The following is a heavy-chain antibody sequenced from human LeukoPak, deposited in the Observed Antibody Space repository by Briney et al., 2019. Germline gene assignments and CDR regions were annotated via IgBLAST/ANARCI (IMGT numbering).Heavy chain of an antibody. D-gene: IGHD1-26*01. CDR2: INPSGGST. V-gene: IGHV1-46*01. Sequence: ASVKVSCKASGYTFTSYYMHWVRQAPGQGLEWMGIINPSGGSTSYAQKFQGRVTMTRDTSTSTVYMELSSLRSEDTAVYYCARDVQLYSGRYPRFDYWGQGTLVTVSS. CDR1: GYTFTSYY. CDR3: ARDVQLYSGRYPRFDY. J-gene: IGHJ4*02.